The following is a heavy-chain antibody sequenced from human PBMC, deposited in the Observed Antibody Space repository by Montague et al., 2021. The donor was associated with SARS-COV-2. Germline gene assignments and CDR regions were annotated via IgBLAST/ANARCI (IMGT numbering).Heavy chain of an antibody. CDR3: AKDRQLVGDDAFDI. CDR1: GFTFSSYA. V-gene: IGHV3-23*01. Sequence: SLRLSCAASGFTFSSYAMSWVRQAPGKGLEWVSTISISDGNTYYXDSXKGRFTISRDKSKNTLYLQMNSLRAEDTAVYYCAKDRQLVGDDAFDIWGRGTMVTVSS. CDR2: ISISDGNT. J-gene: IGHJ3*02. D-gene: IGHD6-13*01.